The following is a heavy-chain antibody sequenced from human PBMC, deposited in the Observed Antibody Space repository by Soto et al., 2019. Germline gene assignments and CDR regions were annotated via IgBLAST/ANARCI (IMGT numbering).Heavy chain of an antibody. J-gene: IGHJ4*02. V-gene: IGHV3-48*01. CDR2: ITSSSSII. CDR1: EFTFSTYS. CDR3: ARGVYTSSWPAPPDY. D-gene: IGHD6-13*01. Sequence: EVQLVESGGGLVQPGGSLRLSCAASEFTFSTYSMNWVRQAPGKGLEWVSYITSSSSIIYYADSVKGRFTISRDNAKNSLFLQMNSLRVEDTAVYYCARGVYTSSWPAPPDYWGQGTLVTVSS.